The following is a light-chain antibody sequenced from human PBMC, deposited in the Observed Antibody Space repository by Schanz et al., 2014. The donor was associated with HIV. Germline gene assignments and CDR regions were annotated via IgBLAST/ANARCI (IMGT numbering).Light chain of an antibody. CDR3: LQYNDDVYT. Sequence: DIQMTQSPSTLSASVGDRITITCRASHNIGNWLTWYQQKPGEAPYPLIYQVSSLKIGVPARFSGSGSGTDFTLSISSLQPDDFATYYCLQYNDDVYTFGQGTKLEIK. J-gene: IGKJ2*01. V-gene: IGKV1-5*03. CDR1: HNIGNW. CDR2: QVS.